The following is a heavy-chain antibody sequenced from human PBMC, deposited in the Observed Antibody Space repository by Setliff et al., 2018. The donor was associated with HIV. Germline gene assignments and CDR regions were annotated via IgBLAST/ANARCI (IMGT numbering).Heavy chain of an antibody. CDR2: IYYSGST. Sequence: ETLSLTCTVSGGSISSGSYYWSWIRQPPGKGLEWIGSIYYSGSTYYNPSLKSRVTISVDTSKNQFSLKLSSVTAADPAVYYWARVRDPNWNYDMDFWGQGTTVTVSS. J-gene: IGHJ6*03. D-gene: IGHD1-1*01. V-gene: IGHV4-39*07. CDR3: ARVRDPNWNYDMDF. CDR1: GGSISSGSYY.